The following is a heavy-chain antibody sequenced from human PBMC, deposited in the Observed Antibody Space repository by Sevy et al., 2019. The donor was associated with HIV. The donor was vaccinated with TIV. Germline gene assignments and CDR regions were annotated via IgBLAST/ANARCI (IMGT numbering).Heavy chain of an antibody. J-gene: IGHJ2*01. CDR1: GFTFSSYA. D-gene: IGHD2-21*02. CDR3: AKEGVVVTAIPGWYFDL. Sequence: GGSLRLSCAASGFTFSSYAMSWVRQAPGKGLEWVSAISGSGGSTYYADPVKGRFTISRDNSKNTLYLQMNSLRAEDTAVYYCAKEGVVVTAIPGWYFDLWGRGTLVTVSS. CDR2: ISGSGGST. V-gene: IGHV3-23*01.